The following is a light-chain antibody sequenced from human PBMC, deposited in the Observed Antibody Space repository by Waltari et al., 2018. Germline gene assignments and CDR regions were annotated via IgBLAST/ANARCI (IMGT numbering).Light chain of an antibody. CDR3: CSYAGSSTFEV. Sequence: QSALTQPASVSGSPGQSITIPCTGTSSAVGSYNLVSWYQQHPGKAPKLMIYEGSKRPSGVSNRFSGSKSGNTASLRISGLQAEDEADYYCCSYAGSSTFEVFGGGTKLTVL. V-gene: IGLV2-23*03. J-gene: IGLJ2*01. CDR1: SSAVGSYNL. CDR2: EGS.